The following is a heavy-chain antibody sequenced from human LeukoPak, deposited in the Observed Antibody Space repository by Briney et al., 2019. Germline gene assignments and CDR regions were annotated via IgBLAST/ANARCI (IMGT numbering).Heavy chain of an antibody. Sequence: GASVKVSCKASGYTFISHVIHWVRQAPGQRLEWMGWINAGNGNTKYSQKFQGRVTITRDTSATTAYMDLRSLRSEDTAVYFCVRHERDFDYWGQGTLVTVSS. CDR3: VRHERDFDY. CDR1: GYTFISHV. CDR2: INAGNGNT. D-gene: IGHD1-1*01. V-gene: IGHV1-3*01. J-gene: IGHJ4*02.